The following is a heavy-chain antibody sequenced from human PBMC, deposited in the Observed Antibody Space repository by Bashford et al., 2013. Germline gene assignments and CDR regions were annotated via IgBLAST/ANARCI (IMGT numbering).Heavy chain of an antibody. CDR2: IYYSGST. CDR3: AREAVGYGDFDWYFDL. CDR1: GGSISSYY. J-gene: IGHJ2*01. Sequence: SETLSLTCTVSGGSISSYYWSWIRQPPGKGLEWIGYIYYSGSTNYNPSLKSRVTISVDTSKNQFSLKLSSVTAADTAVYYCAREAVGYGDFDWYFDLWGRGTLVTVSS. V-gene: IGHV4-59*01. D-gene: IGHD4-17*01.